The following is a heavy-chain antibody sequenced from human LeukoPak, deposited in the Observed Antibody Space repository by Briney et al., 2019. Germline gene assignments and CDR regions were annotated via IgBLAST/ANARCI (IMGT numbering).Heavy chain of an antibody. CDR3: ARRIVVVITATPGNDAFDI. V-gene: IGHV3-66*02. CDR1: GFTVSSNY. D-gene: IGHD2-15*01. CDR2: IYNSGST. J-gene: IGHJ3*02. Sequence: PGGSLRLSCAASGFTVSSNYMSWVRQAPGKGLEWVSVIYNSGSTYYADSVKGRFTISRDNSKNTLYLQINSLRAEDTAVYYCARRIVVVITATPGNDAFDIWGQGTMVTVSS.